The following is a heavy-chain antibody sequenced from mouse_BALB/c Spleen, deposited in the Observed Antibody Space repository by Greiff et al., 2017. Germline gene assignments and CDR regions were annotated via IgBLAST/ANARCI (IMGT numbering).Heavy chain of an antibody. V-gene: IGHV2-6-4*01. CDR3: ARESDEYDGAWFAY. CDR1: GFSLFRYS. D-gene: IGHD2-4*01. Sequence: VHLVESGPGLVAPSQSLSLTCTVSGFSLFRYSVHWVRRPPGKGLEWLGMIWGGGNTDYNSALKSRLSISKYNSKSQVFLKMNSLQTDNTAMYYCARESDEYDGAWFAYWGQGTLVTVSA. CDR2: IWGGGNT. J-gene: IGHJ3*01.